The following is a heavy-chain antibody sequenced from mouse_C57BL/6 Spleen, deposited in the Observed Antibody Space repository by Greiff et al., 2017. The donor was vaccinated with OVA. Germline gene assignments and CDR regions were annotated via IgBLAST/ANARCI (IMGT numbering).Heavy chain of an antibody. CDR3: ARDRAYFDY. V-gene: IGHV3-6*01. J-gene: IGHJ2*01. D-gene: IGHD3-1*01. CDR2: ISYDGSN. CDR1: GYSITSGYY. Sequence: EVHLVESGPGLVKPSQSLSLTCSVTGYSITSGYYWNWIRQFPGNKLEWMGYISYDGSNNYNPSLKNRISLTRDTSKNQFFLKLNSVTTEDTATYDSARDRAYFDYWGQGTTLTVSS.